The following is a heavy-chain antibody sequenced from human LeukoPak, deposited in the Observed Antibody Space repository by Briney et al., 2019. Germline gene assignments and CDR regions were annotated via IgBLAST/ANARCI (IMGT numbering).Heavy chain of an antibody. CDR3: AKPGSTSHSFGSFDH. CDR1: GFTFSGFW. Sequence: GGSLRLSCAVSGFTFSGFWMSWSRQAPRKGLVWVSRINTDGSSTSYADSVKGRFTISRDNSKNTLYLQMNSLSAEDTAVYYCAKPGSTSHSFGSFDHWGQGTPVTVSS. D-gene: IGHD5-18*01. J-gene: IGHJ4*02. V-gene: IGHV3-74*01. CDR2: INTDGSST.